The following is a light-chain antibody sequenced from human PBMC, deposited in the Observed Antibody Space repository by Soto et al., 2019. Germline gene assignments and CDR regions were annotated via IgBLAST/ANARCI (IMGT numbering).Light chain of an antibody. CDR3: QQYNSYQYT. CDR2: DAS. J-gene: IGKJ2*01. CDR1: QSVSHW. Sequence: DIQMTQSPSTLSASVGDRVTITCRASQSVSHWSAWYQQKPGKAPKALIYDASTLETGVPSRFSGSGSGTDFTLTISMLQPDDFAPYYCQQYNSYQYTFGQGTKREMK. V-gene: IGKV1-5*01.